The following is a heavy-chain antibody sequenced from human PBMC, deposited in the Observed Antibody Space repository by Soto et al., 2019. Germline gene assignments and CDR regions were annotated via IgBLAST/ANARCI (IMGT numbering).Heavy chain of an antibody. J-gene: IGHJ4*02. CDR2: IIPDFGTG. D-gene: IGHD1-26*01. V-gene: IGHV1-69*01. CDR3: ARERGGYNRGYFEF. CDR1: GGTFNSYA. Sequence: QVLLVQSGAEVREPGSSVNVSCKASGGTFNSYAISWVRQAPGQGLEWMGGIIPDFGTGNSAQKFRGRVSITADASTTTVYMRLSGLTLEDTAVYYCARERGGYNRGYFEFWGQGTQVIVSS.